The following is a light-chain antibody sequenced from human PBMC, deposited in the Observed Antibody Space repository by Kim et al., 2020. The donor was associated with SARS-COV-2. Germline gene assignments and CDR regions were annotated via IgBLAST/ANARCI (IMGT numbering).Light chain of an antibody. J-gene: IGKJ4*01. Sequence: LSPGEGATLSCMASHGVNSRFLAWYQQKPGQAPRLVIYAASSRATGIPERFSGSGSGTDFTLTISGLEPEDFGMYYCQQYGSSITFGGGTKVDIK. CDR1: HGVNSRF. CDR3: QQYGSSIT. CDR2: AAS. V-gene: IGKV3-20*01.